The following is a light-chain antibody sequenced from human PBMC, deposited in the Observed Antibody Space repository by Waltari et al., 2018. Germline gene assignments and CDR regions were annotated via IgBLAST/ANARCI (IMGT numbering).Light chain of an antibody. V-gene: IGLV2-23*01. CDR2: DGT. Sequence: QSALTQPASVSGSPGQSTTISCTHVGSYILVSWYQHHPGKAPRLIIFDGTNRPSGVSNRFSVSKSGRAASLTISGLQAQGEADNYCCSYSIRNSLWMFGGGTKVIVL. CDR1: VGSYIL. CDR3: CSYSIRNSLWM. J-gene: IGLJ3*02.